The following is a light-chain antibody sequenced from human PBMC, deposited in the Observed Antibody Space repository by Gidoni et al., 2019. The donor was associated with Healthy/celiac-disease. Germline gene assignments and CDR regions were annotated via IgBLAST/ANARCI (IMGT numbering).Light chain of an antibody. CDR2: GES. Sequence: IVLTQSPGTLSLSPGERATLSCRASQSVSSSYLAWYQQKPGQAPRLLIYGESSRATGIPDRFSGSGSGTDFTLTISRLEPEDFAVYYCQQYGSSPRVTFGGGTKVEIK. J-gene: IGKJ4*01. V-gene: IGKV3-20*01. CDR1: QSVSSSY. CDR3: QQYGSSPRVT.